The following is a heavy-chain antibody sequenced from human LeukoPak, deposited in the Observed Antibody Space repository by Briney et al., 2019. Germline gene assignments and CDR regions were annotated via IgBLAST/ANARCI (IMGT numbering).Heavy chain of an antibody. V-gene: IGHV3-23*01. CDR3: AKDLWYGSGSYTAEQEVY. D-gene: IGHD3-10*01. CDR1: GFTFSSYA. Sequence: PGGSLRLPCAASGFTFSSYAMSWVREAPGKGLEWVSAISGSGGSTYYADSVKGRFTISRDNSKNTLYLQMNSLRAEDTAVYYCAKDLWYGSGSYTAEQEVYWGQGTLVTVSS. CDR2: ISGSGGST. J-gene: IGHJ4*02.